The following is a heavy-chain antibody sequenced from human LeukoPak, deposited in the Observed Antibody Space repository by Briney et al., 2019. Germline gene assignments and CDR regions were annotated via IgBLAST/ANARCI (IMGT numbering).Heavy chain of an antibody. CDR1: GFTFSSYS. CDR3: VRGYCSGGSCYFLIAFDY. D-gene: IGHD2-15*01. CDR2: TTSTGFTT. J-gene: IGHJ4*02. Sequence: GGSLRLSCAASGFTFSSYSMNWVRQAPGKGLEWVSYTTSTGFTTYSADSVRGRFAISRDNAKNSLYLEMNSLRVEDTAIYYCVRGYCSGGSCYFLIAFDYWGQGTLVTVSS. V-gene: IGHV3-48*04.